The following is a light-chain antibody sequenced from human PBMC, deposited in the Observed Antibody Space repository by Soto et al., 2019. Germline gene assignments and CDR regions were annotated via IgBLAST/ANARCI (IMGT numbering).Light chain of an antibody. Sequence: QSVLTQPPSVSGAPGQGVTISCTGATSNIGAGYDVHWYQQVPGTAPKVVIYGNNNRALGVPDRFSGSKSGASASLAITGLQPADEADYYCQSFDSSLSGVVFGGGTKLTVL. CDR1: TSNIGAGYD. CDR2: GNN. V-gene: IGLV1-40*01. J-gene: IGLJ2*01. CDR3: QSFDSSLSGVV.